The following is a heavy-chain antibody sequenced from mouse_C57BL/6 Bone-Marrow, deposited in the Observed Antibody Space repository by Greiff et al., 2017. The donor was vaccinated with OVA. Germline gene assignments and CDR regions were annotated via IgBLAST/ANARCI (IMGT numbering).Heavy chain of an antibody. CDR3: ARHEAPTGFFDY. V-gene: IGHV1-62-2*01. CDR2: FYRGSGSI. D-gene: IGHD4-1*02. Sequence: QVLLQQSGAELVKPGASVKLSCKASGYNFTEYTISWVRQRSGQGLELIGWFYRGSGSIKYNEKFKDKSTLTAHKSSSTVYMERSRLTSEDSAVYFCARHEAPTGFFDYWGQGTTLTVSS. J-gene: IGHJ2*01. CDR1: GYNFTEYT.